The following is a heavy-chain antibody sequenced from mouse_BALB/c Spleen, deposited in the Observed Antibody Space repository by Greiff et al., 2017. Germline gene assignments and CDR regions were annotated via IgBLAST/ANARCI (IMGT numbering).Heavy chain of an antibody. CDR1: GDSITSGY. D-gene: IGHD1-1*01. J-gene: IGHJ2*01. V-gene: IGHV3-8*02. CDR2: ISYSGST. Sequence: VQLKESGPSLVKPSQTLSLTCSVTGDSITSGYWNWFRKFPGHKLEYMGYISYSGSTYYNQSLKSRISITRDTSKNQYYLQLNSVTTEDTATYYGARYCGYGSSFDYWGQGTTLTVSA. CDR3: ARYCGYGSSFDY.